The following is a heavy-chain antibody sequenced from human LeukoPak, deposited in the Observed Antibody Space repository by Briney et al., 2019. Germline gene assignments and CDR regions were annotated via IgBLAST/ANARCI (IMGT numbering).Heavy chain of an antibody. V-gene: IGHV1-58*01. J-gene: IGHJ4*02. Sequence: GTSVKVSFKASGFTFTSSAVQWVRQARGQRLEWIGWIVVGSGNTNYAQKFQESVTITRDMSTSTAYMELSSLRSEDTAVYYCAAVAYGSGSYYGSFDYWGQGTLVTVSS. CDR1: GFTFTSSA. CDR3: AAVAYGSGSYYGSFDY. D-gene: IGHD3-10*01. CDR2: IVVGSGNT.